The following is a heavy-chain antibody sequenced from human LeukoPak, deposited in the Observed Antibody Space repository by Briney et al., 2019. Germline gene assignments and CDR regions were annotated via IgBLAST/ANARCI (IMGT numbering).Heavy chain of an antibody. Sequence: GVSVKVSCKASGGSISSYGISWVRQAPGQGLEWMGRIIPVFGTANYAQKFQDRVTITADTVSNTAYMELTSLTSEDTAVYFCAKQGEIRQDYYMDVWGNGTAVTVSS. J-gene: IGHJ6*03. CDR2: IIPVFGTA. CDR3: AKQGEIRQDYYMDV. CDR1: GGSISSYG. D-gene: IGHD1/OR15-1a*01. V-gene: IGHV1-69*06.